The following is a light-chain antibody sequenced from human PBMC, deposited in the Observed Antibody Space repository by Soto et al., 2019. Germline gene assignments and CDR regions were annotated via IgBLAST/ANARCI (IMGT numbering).Light chain of an antibody. V-gene: IGKV3-20*01. CDR2: GAS. CDR1: QSVSSSY. J-gene: IGKJ1*01. Sequence: EMGMPQSRATLSVSQGKKATLAGRASQSVSSSYLAWYQQKPGQAPRLLIYGASSRATGIPDRFSGSGSGTDFTPTISSLEPEDLAVYYCQLYGSSPWAVGQGTKVDIK. CDR3: QLYGSSPWA.